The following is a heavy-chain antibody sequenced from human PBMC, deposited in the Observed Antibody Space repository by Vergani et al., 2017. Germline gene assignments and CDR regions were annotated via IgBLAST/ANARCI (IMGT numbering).Heavy chain of an antibody. Sequence: QITLKESGPTLVKPTQTLTLTCTFSGFSLNTRGVSVAWIRQPPGKALDWLALIYWKDDQHYSPSLNNRVTITKDTSKNQVVLTMTNMDYVDTGTYYCVYRKTWCGTTGCFYTFYYCYYMDVWVKGTTVTVSS. CDR3: VYRKTWCGTTGCFYTFYYCYYMDV. CDR2: IYWKDDQ. V-gene: IGHV2-5*04. J-gene: IGHJ6*03. D-gene: IGHD1-7*01. CDR1: GFSLNTRGVS.